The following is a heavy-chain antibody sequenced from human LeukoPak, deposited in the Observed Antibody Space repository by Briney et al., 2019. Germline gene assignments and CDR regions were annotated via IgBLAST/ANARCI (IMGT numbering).Heavy chain of an antibody. CDR1: GFTFGDYV. Sequence: PGGSLRLSCTASGFTFGDYVMSWFRQAPGKGLEWVGFLRSKAYGGTTEYAASVKGRFTISRDDSKSIAYLQMNSLKTEDTVVYYCSSTRGIFYYYNYMDVWGKGTTVTVSS. J-gene: IGHJ6*03. CDR2: LRSKAYGGTT. V-gene: IGHV3-49*03. CDR3: SSTRGIFYYYNYMDV. D-gene: IGHD2-2*01.